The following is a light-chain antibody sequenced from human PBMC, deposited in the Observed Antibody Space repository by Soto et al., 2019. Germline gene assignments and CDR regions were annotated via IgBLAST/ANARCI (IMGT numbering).Light chain of an antibody. CDR1: SIDVGAYNY. CDR2: EVT. CDR3: SPYTSSSTLPYV. Sequence: QSALTQPASVSGSPGQSITISCTGTSIDVGAYNYVSWYQQHPGKGPKLIIFEVTNRPSGISNRFSGSESGNTASLTISGLQAEDEADYYCSPYTSSSTLPYVLGTGTQVTVL. V-gene: IGLV2-14*01. J-gene: IGLJ1*01.